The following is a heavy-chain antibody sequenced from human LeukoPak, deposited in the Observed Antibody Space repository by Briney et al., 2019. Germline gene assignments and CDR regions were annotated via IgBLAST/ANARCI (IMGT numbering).Heavy chain of an antibody. CDR2: ISSSSSYI. V-gene: IGHV3-21*04. CDR1: GFTFSSYS. D-gene: IGHD6-19*01. Sequence: PGGSLRLSCATSGFTFSSYSMNWVRQAPGKGLEWVSSISSSSSYIYYADSVKGRFTISRDNAKNSLYLQMNSLRAEDTALYYCAKDVYSSDTGYFDYWGQGTLVTVSS. CDR3: AKDVYSSDTGYFDY. J-gene: IGHJ4*02.